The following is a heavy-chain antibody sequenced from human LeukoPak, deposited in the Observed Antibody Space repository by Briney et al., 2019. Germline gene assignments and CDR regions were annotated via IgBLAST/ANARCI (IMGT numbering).Heavy chain of an antibody. D-gene: IGHD1-26*01. CDR3: TREMNTGSYGDY. CDR2: TFFRSEWYN. Sequence: SRTLSLTCAISGDSVSSNSAVWNWIRQSPSRGLEWLGRTFFRSEWYNDYALSVKSRITISPDTSKNQFSLQLKSVTPEDTAVYYCTREMNTGSYGDYWGQGTLVTVSS. CDR1: GDSVSSNSAV. J-gene: IGHJ4*02. V-gene: IGHV6-1*01.